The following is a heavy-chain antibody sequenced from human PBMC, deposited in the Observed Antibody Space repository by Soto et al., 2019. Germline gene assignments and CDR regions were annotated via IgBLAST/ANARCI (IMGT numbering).Heavy chain of an antibody. CDR2: IYHSGST. Sequence: QVQLQESGPGLVKPSGTLSLTCAVSSGSISSSDWWSWVRQPPGKGLEWIGEIYHSGSTNYNPSLKSRVTISVDKSKNQFSLKLSSVSAADTAIYYCAIRYSYYYYVHVWGKGTTVTVSS. J-gene: IGHJ6*03. CDR1: SGSISSSDW. V-gene: IGHV4-4*02. D-gene: IGHD4-4*01. CDR3: AIRYSYYYYVHV.